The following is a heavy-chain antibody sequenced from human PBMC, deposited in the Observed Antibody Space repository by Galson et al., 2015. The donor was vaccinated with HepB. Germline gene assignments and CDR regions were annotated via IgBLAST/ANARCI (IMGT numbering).Heavy chain of an antibody. CDR1: GDSVSSNSAA. CDR3: AREFTMIVVVTSFYYYGMDV. CDR2: TYYRSKWYN. V-gene: IGHV6-1*01. D-gene: IGHD3-22*01. J-gene: IGHJ6*02. Sequence: CAISGDSVSSNSAAWNWIRQSPSRGLEWLGRTYYRSKWYNDYAVSVKSRITINPDTSKNQFSLQLNSVTPEDTAVYYCAREFTMIVVVTSFYYYGMDVWGQGTTVTVSS.